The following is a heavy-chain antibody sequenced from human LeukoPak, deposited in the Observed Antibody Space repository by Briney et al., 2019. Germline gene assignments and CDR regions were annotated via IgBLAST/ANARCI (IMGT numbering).Heavy chain of an antibody. V-gene: IGHV4-38-2*02. Sequence: SETLSLTCTVSGYSISSGYYWGWIRQPPGKGLEWIGSIYHSGSTYYNPSLKSRVTISVDTSKNQFSLKLSSVTAADTAVYYCASPGGGYYSDWGQGTLVTVSS. D-gene: IGHD3-22*01. CDR3: ASPGGGYYSD. CDR2: IYHSGST. J-gene: IGHJ4*02. CDR1: GYSISSGYY.